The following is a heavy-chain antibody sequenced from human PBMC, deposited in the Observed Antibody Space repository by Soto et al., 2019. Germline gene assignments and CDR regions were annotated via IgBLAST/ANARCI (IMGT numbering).Heavy chain of an antibody. J-gene: IGHJ6*02. CDR1: GGSISSSNW. Sequence: SETLSLTCAVSGGSISSSNWWSCVRQPPGKGLEWIGEIYHSGSTNYNPSLKSRVTISVDKSKNQFSLKLSSVTAADTAVYYCAREGTLPNFMTTVTTGYYGMDVWGQGTTVTVSS. V-gene: IGHV4-4*02. CDR3: AREGTLPNFMTTVTTGYYGMDV. D-gene: IGHD4-17*01. CDR2: IYHSGST.